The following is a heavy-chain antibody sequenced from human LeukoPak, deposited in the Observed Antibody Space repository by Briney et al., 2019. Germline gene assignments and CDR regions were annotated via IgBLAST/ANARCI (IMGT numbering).Heavy chain of an antibody. CDR1: GGTFSSYA. CDR3: ARSCCDYDFWSGYYPPDV. V-gene: IGHV1-69*05. CDR2: IIPIFGTA. D-gene: IGHD3-3*01. Sequence: SVTVSCKASGGTFSSYAISWVRQAPGQGLEWMGGIIPIFGTANYAQKFQGRVTITTDESTSTAYMELSSLRSEDTAVYYCARSCCDYDFWSGYYPPDVWGKGTTVTVSS. J-gene: IGHJ6*04.